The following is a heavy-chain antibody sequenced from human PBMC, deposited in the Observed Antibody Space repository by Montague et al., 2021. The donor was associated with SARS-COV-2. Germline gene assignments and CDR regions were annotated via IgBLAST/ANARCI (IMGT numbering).Heavy chain of an antibody. V-gene: IGHV3-33*01. Sequence: SLSLSCSASGFIFSHDAMHWVRQAPGKGLEWVALVLYDGTDKYYADSVKGRFTISRDNSKNTLYLQMNGLRAEDTALYCCARGQTYDILTGYDDWYFDLWGRGTLVTVSS. CDR2: VLYDGTDK. J-gene: IGHJ2*01. CDR1: GFIFSHDA. D-gene: IGHD3-9*01. CDR3: ARGQTYDILTGYDDWYFDL.